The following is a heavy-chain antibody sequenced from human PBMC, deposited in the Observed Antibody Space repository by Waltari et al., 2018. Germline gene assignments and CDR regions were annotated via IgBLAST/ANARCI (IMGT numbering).Heavy chain of an antibody. CDR3: ARDSDYGDYVFDY. J-gene: IGHJ4*02. D-gene: IGHD4-17*01. V-gene: IGHV4-59*01. CDR2: IYYSGST. Sequence: QVQLQESGPGLVKPSETLSLTCTVSGGYISSYYWSWIRQPPGKGLEWIGYIYYSGSTNYNPSLKSRVTISVDTSKNQFSLKLSSVTAADTAVYYCARDSDYGDYVFDYWGQGTLVTVSS. CDR1: GGYISSYY.